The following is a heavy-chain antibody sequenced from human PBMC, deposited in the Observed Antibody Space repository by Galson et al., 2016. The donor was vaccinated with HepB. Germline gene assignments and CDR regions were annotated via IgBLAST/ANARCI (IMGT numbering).Heavy chain of an antibody. CDR1: GFTFITYA. D-gene: IGHD1-1*01. CDR3: AREGSVVKPTDPVSAFDF. CDR2: IIGNGGKT. J-gene: IGHJ3*01. V-gene: IGHV3-23*01. Sequence: SLRLSCAASGFTFITYAMRWVRQAPGKGLEWVSLIIGNGGKTYYADSVRGRFTVSRDNAKDSLYLQMYSLRAEDTATYYCAREGSVVKPTDPVSAFDFWGQGTVVTVST.